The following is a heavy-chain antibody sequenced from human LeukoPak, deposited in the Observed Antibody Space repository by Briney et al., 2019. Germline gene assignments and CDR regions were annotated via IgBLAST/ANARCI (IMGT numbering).Heavy chain of an antibody. V-gene: IGHV3-48*03. CDR2: ISSSGSTI. CDR1: GFTFSSYE. Sequence: PGGSLRLSCAASGFTFSSYEMNWVRQAPGKGLEWVSYISSSGSTIYYADSVKGGFTISRDNAKNTLNLQMNSLRAEDTAVYYCARDLGQYYDTSDNWFDPWGQGTLVTVSS. D-gene: IGHD3-22*01. J-gene: IGHJ5*02. CDR3: ARDLGQYYDTSDNWFDP.